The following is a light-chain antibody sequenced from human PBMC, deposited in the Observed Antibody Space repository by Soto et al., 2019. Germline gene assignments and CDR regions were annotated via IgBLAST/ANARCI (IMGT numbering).Light chain of an antibody. CDR2: GAS. CDR3: QQYNEWPIT. CDR1: QSVSSN. J-gene: IGKJ5*01. V-gene: IGKV3-15*01. Sequence: EIVMTQSPAPLSVSPGERAPLSFRASQSVSSNLAWYQQKPGQAPRLLIYGASTRATGIPARFSGSGSGTEFTLTISSLQSEDFAVYYCQQYNEWPITFGQGTRLEI.